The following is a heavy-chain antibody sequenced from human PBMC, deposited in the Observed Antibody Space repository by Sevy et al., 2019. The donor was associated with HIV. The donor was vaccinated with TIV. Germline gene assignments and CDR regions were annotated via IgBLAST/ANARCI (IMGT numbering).Heavy chain of an antibody. CDR1: GFTFSDSA. CDR3: AKDRDSMVGGVFWNNWFDP. V-gene: IGHV3-23*01. Sequence: GGSLRLSCAASGFTFSDSAMSWVRRAPGKGVEWVSTITASGDITYYVDSVKGRFTISRDNSKNTLYLQMNSLRVEDTAVYYCAKDRDSMVGGVFWNNWFDPWGQGTLVTVSS. D-gene: IGHD3-10*01. CDR2: ITASGDIT. J-gene: IGHJ5*02.